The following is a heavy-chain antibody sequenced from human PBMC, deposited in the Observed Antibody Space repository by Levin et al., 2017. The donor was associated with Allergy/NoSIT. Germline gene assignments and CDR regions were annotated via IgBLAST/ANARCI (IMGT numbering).Heavy chain of an antibody. J-gene: IGHJ4*02. V-gene: IGHV3-21*01. CDR1: GFTFSSYS. D-gene: IGHD6-13*01. CDR3: AREKASSWYGGLFDY. Sequence: GESLKISCAASGFTFSSYSMNWVRQAPGKGLEWVSSISSSSSYIYYADSVKGRFTISRDNAKNSLYLQMNSLRAEDTAVYYCAREKASSWYGGLFDYWGQGTLVTVSS. CDR2: ISSSSSYI.